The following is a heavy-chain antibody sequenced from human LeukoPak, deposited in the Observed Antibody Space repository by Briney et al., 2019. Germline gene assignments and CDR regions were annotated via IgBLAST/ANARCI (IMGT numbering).Heavy chain of an antibody. D-gene: IGHD3-16*02. CDR3: ASTVRPYVWGSYRKSVWSFDI. J-gene: IGHJ3*02. Sequence: SETLSLTCTVSGGSISSSSYYWGWIRQPPGKGLEWSGSIYYSGSTYYNPSLKSRVTISVDTSKNQFSLKLSSVTAADTAVYYCASTVRPYVWGSYRKSVWSFDIWGQGTMVTVSS. CDR2: IYYSGST. CDR1: GGSISSSSYY. V-gene: IGHV4-39*07.